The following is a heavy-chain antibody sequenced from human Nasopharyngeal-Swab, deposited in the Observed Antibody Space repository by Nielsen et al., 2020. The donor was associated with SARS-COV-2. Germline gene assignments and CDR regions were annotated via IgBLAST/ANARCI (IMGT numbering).Heavy chain of an antibody. D-gene: IGHD6-13*01. Sequence: WVRQAPGQGLEWMGRINPNSGGTNYAQKFQGRVTMTRDTSISTAYMEPSRLRSDDTAVYYCARGGSSSERIWFDPWGQGTPVTVSS. CDR2: INPNSGGT. V-gene: IGHV1-2*06. J-gene: IGHJ5*02. CDR3: ARGGSSSERIWFDP.